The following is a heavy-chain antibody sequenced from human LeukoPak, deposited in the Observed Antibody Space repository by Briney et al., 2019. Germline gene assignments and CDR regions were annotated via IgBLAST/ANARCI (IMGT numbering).Heavy chain of an antibody. V-gene: IGHV1-46*01. Sequence: ASVKVSCKASGYSFTNYYLHWVRQAPGQGFEWMGIINPGGGSTTYAQKFQGRVTMTRDTSTSMVYMELSSLRSEDTAVYYCARGGFTTMVRGVIITLDAFDIWGQGTMVTVSS. CDR3: ARGGFTTMVRGVIITLDAFDI. D-gene: IGHD3-10*01. CDR2: INPGGGST. CDR1: GYSFTNYY. J-gene: IGHJ3*02.